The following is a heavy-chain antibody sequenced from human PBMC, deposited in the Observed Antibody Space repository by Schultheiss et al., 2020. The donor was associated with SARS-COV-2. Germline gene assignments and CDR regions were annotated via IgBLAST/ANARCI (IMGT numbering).Heavy chain of an antibody. V-gene: IGHV1-2*04. CDR1: GYTFTSYG. J-gene: IGHJ4*02. D-gene: IGHD2-2*02. CDR2: INPNSGGT. Sequence: ASVKVSCKASGYTFTSYGISWVRQAPGQGLEWMGWINPNSGGTNYAQKFQGWVTMTRDTSISTAYMELSRLRSDDTAVYYCARVALRIPRKDDYWGQGTLVTVSS. CDR3: ARVALRIPRKDDY.